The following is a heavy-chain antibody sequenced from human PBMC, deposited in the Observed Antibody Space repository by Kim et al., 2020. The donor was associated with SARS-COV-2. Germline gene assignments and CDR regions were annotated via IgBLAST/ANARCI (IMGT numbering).Heavy chain of an antibody. J-gene: IGHJ4*02. D-gene: IGHD3-10*01. Sequence: SETLSLTCGVFDGSLSGYYWSWIRQTPGKGLEWIGEINHRGSATYNPSLKNRVTISVDTSKNQFSLNLMSVTAADTAVYYCATHLPQSLGSYSDWGQGKLVTVSS. V-gene: IGHV4-34*01. CDR1: DGSLSGYY. CDR3: ATHLPQSLGSYSD. CDR2: INHRGSA.